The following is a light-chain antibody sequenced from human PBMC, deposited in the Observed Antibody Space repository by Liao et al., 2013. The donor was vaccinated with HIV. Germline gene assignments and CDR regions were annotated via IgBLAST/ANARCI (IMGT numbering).Light chain of an antibody. CDR3: QVWDSSRDHPYV. CDR2: QDN. CDR1: KLGNKY. V-gene: IGLV3-1*01. Sequence: SYELTQPPSVSVSPGQTASITCSGDKLGNKYTCWYQQKPGQSPVLVIYQDNKRPSGIPERFSGSNSGHTATLTISRVEAGDXADYYCQVWDSSRDHPYVFGTGTKVTVL. J-gene: IGLJ1*01.